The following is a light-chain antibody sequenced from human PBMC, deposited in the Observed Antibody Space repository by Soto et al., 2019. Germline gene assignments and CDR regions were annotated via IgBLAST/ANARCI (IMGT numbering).Light chain of an antibody. Sequence: VVMTQSPATLSVSPGERATLSCRASQSVSSNLAWYQQRPGQAPRLLIYGASTRATGIPARFSGSGSGTELTLTISSLQSEDFAVYYCQQFNNWPLDPMYTFGQGTKLEIK. CDR1: QSVSSN. V-gene: IGKV3-15*01. J-gene: IGKJ2*01. CDR3: QQFNNWPLDPMYT. CDR2: GAS.